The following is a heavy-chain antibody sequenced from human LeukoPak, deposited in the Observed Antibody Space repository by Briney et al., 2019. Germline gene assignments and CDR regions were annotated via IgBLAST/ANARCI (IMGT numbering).Heavy chain of an antibody. CDR3: ARGPYWFGELLSPFDY. J-gene: IGHJ4*02. CDR1: GYTFTSYG. CDR2: INPNSGGT. Sequence: ASVKVSCKASGYTFTSYGISWVRQAPGQGLEWMGWINPNSGGTNYAQKFQGRVTMTRDTSISTAFMELSRLRSDDTAVYYCARGPYWFGELLSPFDYWGQGTLVTVSS. D-gene: IGHD3-10*01. V-gene: IGHV1-2*02.